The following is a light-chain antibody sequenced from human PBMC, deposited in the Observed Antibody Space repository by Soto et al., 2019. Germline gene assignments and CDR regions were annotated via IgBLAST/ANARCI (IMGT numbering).Light chain of an antibody. CDR1: ESIYSW. CDR3: QEYNTNSRT. J-gene: IGKJ1*01. Sequence: IQMTQSPSTLSASVGDTVTITCRASESIYSWLAWYKQIPGKDPQLLIYKTSTLQGGVPSRFSGSGSGSEYTLTIRSLQPDDVATYLCQEYNTNSRTFGQGTRV. CDR2: KTS. V-gene: IGKV1-5*03.